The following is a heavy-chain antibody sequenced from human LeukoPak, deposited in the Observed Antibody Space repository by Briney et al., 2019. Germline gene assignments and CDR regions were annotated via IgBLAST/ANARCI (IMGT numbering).Heavy chain of an antibody. J-gene: IGHJ6*03. Sequence: PGGSLRLSCAASGFTFRNYWMHWVRQAPGKGLEWVAFIRYDGSNKYYADSVKGRFTISRDNSKNTLYLQMNSLRAEDTAVYYCAKPPLGAYYMDVWGKGTTVTISS. CDR3: AKPPLGAYYMDV. CDR1: GFTFRNYW. CDR2: IRYDGSNK. D-gene: IGHD1-26*01. V-gene: IGHV3-30*02.